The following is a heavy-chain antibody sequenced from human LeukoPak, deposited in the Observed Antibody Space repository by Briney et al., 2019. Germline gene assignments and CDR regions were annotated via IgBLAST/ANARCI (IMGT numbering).Heavy chain of an antibody. CDR2: INPSGGST. V-gene: IGHV1-46*01. J-gene: IGHJ1*01. CDR1: GYTFTSYY. D-gene: IGHD6-6*01. Sequence: ASVKVSCKASGYTFTSYYMHWVRQAPGQGLEWMGIINPSGGSTSYAQKFQGRVTMTRDTSTSTVYMELRSLRSDDTAVYYCARSALGSSSHAEYFQHWGQGTLVTVSS. CDR3: ARSALGSSSHAEYFQH.